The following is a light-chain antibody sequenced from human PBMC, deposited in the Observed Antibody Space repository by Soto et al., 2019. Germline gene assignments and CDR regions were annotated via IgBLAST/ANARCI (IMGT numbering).Light chain of an antibody. J-gene: IGLJ1*01. V-gene: IGLV2-14*01. CDR1: SRDDGTYHY. CDR3: SSYKSSSTRYV. Sequence: QSVLIQPPSVSGSPGQSITISCPGTSRDDGTYHYVSWYQQHPGKPPKLMIYDVSNRPSGVSNRFSGSKSGNTASLTISGLQAEDEADYYCSSYKSSSTRYVFGTGTKVTVL. CDR2: DVS.